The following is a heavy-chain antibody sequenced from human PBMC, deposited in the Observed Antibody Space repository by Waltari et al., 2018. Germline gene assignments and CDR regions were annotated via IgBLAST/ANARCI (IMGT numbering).Heavy chain of an antibody. Sequence: QLQLQESGPRLVRPSETLSLICRVSGVSITSNRHYWAWIRQSPGQGLEWFGTVSYSGTTYISPSLKNRVSVSRDTSKNQVSLILGSVTAADMAVYYCATYIVASVGTAAFDVWGQGTMVTVSS. CDR1: GVSITSNRHY. CDR3: ATYIVASVGTAAFDV. J-gene: IGHJ3*01. CDR2: VSYSGTT. V-gene: IGHV4-39*01. D-gene: IGHD2-21*01.